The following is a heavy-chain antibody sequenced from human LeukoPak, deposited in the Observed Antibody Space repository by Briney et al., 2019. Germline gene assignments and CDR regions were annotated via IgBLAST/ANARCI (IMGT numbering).Heavy chain of an antibody. CDR3: AGAIYRDDPGNNWFDP. J-gene: IGHJ5*02. CDR1: GGSISSGGYY. D-gene: IGHD3-3*01. CDR2: IYYSGST. Sequence: PSQTVSLTCTVSGGSISSGGYYWSWIRQHPGKGLEWIGYIYYSGSTYYNPSLKSRVTISVDTSKNQFSLKLSSVTAADTAVYYCAGAIYRDDPGNNWFDPWGQGTLVTVSS. V-gene: IGHV4-31*03.